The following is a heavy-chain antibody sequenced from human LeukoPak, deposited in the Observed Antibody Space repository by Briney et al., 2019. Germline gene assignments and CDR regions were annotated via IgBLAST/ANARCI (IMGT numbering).Heavy chain of an antibody. CDR2: ISAYNGNT. J-gene: IGHJ3*02. D-gene: IGHD2-2*01. CDR1: GYTFTSYG. CDR3: ARDRKGYQLRPDAFDI. V-gene: IGHV1-18*01. Sequence: ASVTVSCKASGYTFTSYGISWVRQAPGQGLEWMGWISAYNGNTNYAQKLQGRVTMTTDTSTSTAYMELRSLRSDDTAVYYCARDRKGYQLRPDAFDIWGQGTMVTVSS.